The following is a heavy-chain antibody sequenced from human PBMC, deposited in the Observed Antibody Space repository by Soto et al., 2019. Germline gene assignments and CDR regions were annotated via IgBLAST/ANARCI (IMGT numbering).Heavy chain of an antibody. CDR1: GGSISSYF. D-gene: IGHD3-10*01. CDR2: IYYSGST. Sequence: PSETLSLTCTVSGGSISSYFWSWIWQPPGKGLEWIGYIYYSGSTNYNPSLKSRVTISVDTTKNQFSLKLSSVTAADTAVYYCARVGARAVIPEGWFEPWGQGTLVTVSS. V-gene: IGHV4-59*01. CDR3: ARVGARAVIPEGWFEP. J-gene: IGHJ5*02.